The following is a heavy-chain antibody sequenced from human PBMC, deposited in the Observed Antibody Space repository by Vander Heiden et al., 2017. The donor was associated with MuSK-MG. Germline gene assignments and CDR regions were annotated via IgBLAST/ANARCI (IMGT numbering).Heavy chain of an antibody. CDR1: GGSINTYH. CDR3: ARDPFESSFDY. V-gene: IGHV4-4*07. J-gene: IGHJ4*02. Sequence: QVQLQESGPGLVKPSETLSLTCSVSGGSINTYHWTWLRQPAGKGPEWIGRIFSSGITNYNPSLKSRVIMSVDTSKNQFSLKLSSMTAADTAVYYCARDPFESSFDYWGQGILVAVSS. D-gene: IGHD3-16*01. CDR2: IFSSGIT.